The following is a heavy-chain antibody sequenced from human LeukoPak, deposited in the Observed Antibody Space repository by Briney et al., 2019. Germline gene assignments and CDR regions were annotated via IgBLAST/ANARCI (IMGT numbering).Heavy chain of an antibody. V-gene: IGHV3-11*01. Sequence: GGSLRLSCAASGISFSGHFMSWIRQAPGKGLEWVAYLSNSGSSIYYADSVKGRFTISRDNANNALFLQMNGLRVEDTALYYCTREPNDYGDYGRHYWGQGTLVTVSS. CDR2: LSNSGSSI. CDR3: TREPNDYGDYGRHY. CDR1: GISFSGHF. J-gene: IGHJ4*02. D-gene: IGHD4-17*01.